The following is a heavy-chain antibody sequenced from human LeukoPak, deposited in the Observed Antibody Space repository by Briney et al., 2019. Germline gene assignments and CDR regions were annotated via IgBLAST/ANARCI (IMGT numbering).Heavy chain of an antibody. CDR3: ARGHYGGNPYYFDY. V-gene: IGHV1-2*02. Sequence: GASVKVSCKASGYTFTGYYMHWVRQAPGQGLEWMGWINPNSGGTNYAQKFQGRVTMTRDTSISTAYMELSRLRSDDTAVYYCARGHYGGNPYYFDYWGQGTLVTVSS. D-gene: IGHD4/OR15-4a*01. CDR1: GYTFTGYY. CDR2: INPNSGGT. J-gene: IGHJ4*02.